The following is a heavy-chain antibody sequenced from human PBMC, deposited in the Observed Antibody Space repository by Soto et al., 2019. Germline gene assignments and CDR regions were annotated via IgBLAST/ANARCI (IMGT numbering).Heavy chain of an antibody. D-gene: IGHD1-26*01. CDR1: GFTVSSNY. J-gene: IGHJ3*02. CDR2: IYSGGST. Sequence: GGSLRLSCAASGFTVSSNYMSWVRQAPGKGLEWVSVIYSGGSTYYADSVKGRFTISRDNSKNTLYLQMNSLRAEDTAVYYCARDRNMEVGATPTWAALDAFDIWGQGTMVT. V-gene: IGHV3-66*01. CDR3: ARDRNMEVGATPTWAALDAFDI.